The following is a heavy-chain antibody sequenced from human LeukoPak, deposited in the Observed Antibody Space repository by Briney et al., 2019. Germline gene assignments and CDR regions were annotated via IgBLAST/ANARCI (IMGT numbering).Heavy chain of an antibody. CDR3: ARHSLRGGDYEVFWAFDY. J-gene: IGHJ4*02. CDR1: GYTFTSYG. Sequence: ASVKVSCKASGYTFTSYGISWVRQAPGQGLEWMGWISAYNGNTNYAQKLQGRVTMTTDTSTSTAYMELRSLRSDDTAVYYCARHSLRGGDYEVFWAFDYWGQGTLVTVSS. D-gene: IGHD4-17*01. CDR2: ISAYNGNT. V-gene: IGHV1-18*01.